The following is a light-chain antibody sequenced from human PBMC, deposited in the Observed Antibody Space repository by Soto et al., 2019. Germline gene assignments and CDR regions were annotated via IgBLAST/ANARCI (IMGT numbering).Light chain of an antibody. J-gene: IGKJ4*01. CDR1: QSINSY. CDR2: AAS. CDR3: QQSYSTPPIT. Sequence: DIQMTQSPSSLSASVGDRVTITCRASQSINSYLNWYQQKPGKAPKLLIYAASSLQSGVPSRFSGSGSGTDFTLTISSLQPEDFDTYYCQQSYSTPPITFGGGTKVDIK. V-gene: IGKV1-39*01.